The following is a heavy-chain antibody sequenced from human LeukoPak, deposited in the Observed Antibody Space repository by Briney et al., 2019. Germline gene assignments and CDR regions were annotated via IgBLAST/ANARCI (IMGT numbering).Heavy chain of an antibody. CDR3: AKYVWGSYPTFEDY. J-gene: IGHJ4*02. D-gene: IGHD3-16*02. V-gene: IGHV4-59*01. CDR2: ISYSGST. CDR1: GGSISSYY. Sequence: PSETLSPPCPVSGGSISSYYWSWIRQPPGKGLEWIGYISYSGSTNYNPSLKSRVTISVDTSKNQFSLKLSSVTAADTAVYYCAKYVWGSYPTFEDYWGQGTLVTVSS.